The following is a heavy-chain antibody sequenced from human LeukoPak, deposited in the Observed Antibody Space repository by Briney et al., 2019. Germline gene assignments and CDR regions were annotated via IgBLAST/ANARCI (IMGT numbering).Heavy chain of an antibody. V-gene: IGHV4-61*10. CDR3: ARRLTSYYYGSGSYYRGTFDY. CDR2: INHSGST. D-gene: IGHD3-10*01. J-gene: IGHJ4*02. Sequence: SETLSLTCTVSGGSISSGSYYWSWIRQPAGKGLEWIGEINHSGSTNYNPSLKSRVTISVDTSKNQFSLKLSSVTAADTAVYYCARRLTSYYYGSGSYYRGTFDYWGQGTLVTVSS. CDR1: GGSISSGSYY.